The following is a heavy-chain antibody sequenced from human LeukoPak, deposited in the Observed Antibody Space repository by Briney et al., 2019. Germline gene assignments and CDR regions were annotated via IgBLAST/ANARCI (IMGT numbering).Heavy chain of an antibody. J-gene: IGHJ4*02. CDR3: ARDLYYYDSGGYSNFDY. CDR2: ISSSSSTI. CDR1: GFTFSSYS. Sequence: GGSLRLSCAASGFTFSSYSMNWVRQAPGKGLEWVSYISSSSSTIYYADSVKGRFTISRDNAKNSLYLQMNSLRDEDTAVYYCARDLYYYDSGGYSNFDYRGQGTLVTVSS. V-gene: IGHV3-48*02. D-gene: IGHD3-22*01.